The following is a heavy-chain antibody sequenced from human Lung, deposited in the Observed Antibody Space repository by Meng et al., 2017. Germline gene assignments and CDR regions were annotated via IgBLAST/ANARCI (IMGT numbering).Heavy chain of an antibody. Sequence: VRVVKSWAEVKNPGDPVKVSCKPSGYNFPDCRLHWVRRAPGQGLEWMGRIDPKSGDTHYAQRFQGRVTMTGDTSISTAYMELSGLRSDDTAMYYCARDEDISAAGKLFGDYWGQGTLVTVSS. CDR3: ARDEDISAAGKLFGDY. V-gene: IGHV1-2*06. D-gene: IGHD6-13*01. CDR1: GYNFPDCR. J-gene: IGHJ4*02. CDR2: IDPKSGDT.